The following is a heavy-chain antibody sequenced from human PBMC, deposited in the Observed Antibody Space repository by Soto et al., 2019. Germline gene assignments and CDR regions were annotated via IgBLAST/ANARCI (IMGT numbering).Heavy chain of an antibody. CDR1: GFTFSSYA. J-gene: IGHJ4*02. V-gene: IGHV3-23*01. D-gene: IGHD3-3*01. Sequence: GSLRLSCAASGFTFSSYAMSWVRQAPGKGLEWVSAISGSGGSTYYADSVKGRFTISRDNSKNTLYLQMNSLRAEDTAVYYCSKDRVTIFGVVIYYFDYWGQGTLVTVSS. CDR3: SKDRVTIFGVVIYYFDY. CDR2: ISGSGGST.